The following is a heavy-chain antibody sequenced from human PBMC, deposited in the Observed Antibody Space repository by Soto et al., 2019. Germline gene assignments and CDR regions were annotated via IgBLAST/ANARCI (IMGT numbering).Heavy chain of an antibody. Sequence: QVQLVQSGAEVKKPGASVKVSCKASGYTFTSYYMHWVRQAPGQGLEWMGIINPSGGSTSYAQKFQGRVTMTRDTSTSTVYMELSSLRSEDTAVYYCATPYYYDSSGAYYYYYGMDVWGQGTTVTVSS. CDR3: ATPYYYDSSGAYYYYYGMDV. J-gene: IGHJ6*02. D-gene: IGHD3-22*01. V-gene: IGHV1-46*01. CDR2: INPSGGST. CDR1: GYTFTSYY.